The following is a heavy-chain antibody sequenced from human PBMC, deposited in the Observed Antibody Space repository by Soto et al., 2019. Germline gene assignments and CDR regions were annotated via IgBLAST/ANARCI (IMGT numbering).Heavy chain of an antibody. D-gene: IGHD6-19*01. V-gene: IGHV3-74*01. CDR3: ASPSSGTFDY. Sequence: PGGSLRLSCAASGFTFSSYWMHWVRQAPGKGLVWVSRINGDGSSTSYADSVKGRFTISRDNAKNTLYLQMNSLRAEDTAVYYCASPSSGTFDYWGRGTLVTVS. J-gene: IGHJ4*02. CDR2: INGDGSST. CDR1: GFTFSSYW.